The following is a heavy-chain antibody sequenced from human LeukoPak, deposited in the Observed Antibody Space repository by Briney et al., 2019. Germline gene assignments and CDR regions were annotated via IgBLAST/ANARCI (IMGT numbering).Heavy chain of an antibody. D-gene: IGHD4-17*01. J-gene: IGHJ4*02. CDR2: IDYSGST. Sequence: SETLSLTCTVSGGSISSNYWSWIRQPPGKGLEWIGYIDYSGSTNFNPSPKSRVTTSVDTSKNQFSLKLNSVTAADTAVYYCAREGKAYGDYGSDYWGQGTLVTVSS. CDR1: GGSISSNY. V-gene: IGHV4-59*12. CDR3: AREGKAYGDYGSDY.